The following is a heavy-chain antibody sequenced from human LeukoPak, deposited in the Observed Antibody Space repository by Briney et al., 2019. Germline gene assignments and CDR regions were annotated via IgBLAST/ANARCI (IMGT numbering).Heavy chain of an antibody. D-gene: IGHD3-3*01. Sequence: SETLSLTCTVSGGSISSYYWSWIRQPPGKGLEWIGYIYYSGSTNYNPSLKSRVTISVDTSKNQFSLKLSSVTAADTAVYYCARDLVWSEAGGDAFDIWGQGTMVTVSS. CDR1: GGSISSYY. V-gene: IGHV4-59*01. CDR2: IYYSGST. J-gene: IGHJ3*02. CDR3: ARDLVWSEAGGDAFDI.